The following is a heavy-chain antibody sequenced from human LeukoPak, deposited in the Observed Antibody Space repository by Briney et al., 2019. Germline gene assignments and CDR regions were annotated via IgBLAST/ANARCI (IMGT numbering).Heavy chain of an antibody. D-gene: IGHD4-17*01. CDR1: GFTFSSYS. J-gene: IGHJ4*02. V-gene: IGHV3-21*01. Sequence: GGSLRLSCAASGFTFSSYSMNWVRQAPGKGLEWVSSISSSSSYIYYADSVKGRFTISRDNAKNSLYLQMNSPRAEDTAVYYCAREWTVTTDYWGQGTLVTVSS. CDR2: ISSSSSYI. CDR3: AREWTVTTDY.